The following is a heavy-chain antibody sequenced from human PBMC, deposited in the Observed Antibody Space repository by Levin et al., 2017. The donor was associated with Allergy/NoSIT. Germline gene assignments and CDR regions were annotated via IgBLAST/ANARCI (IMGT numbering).Heavy chain of an antibody. CDR3: AKDSITSSYSSGWYGEFDY. D-gene: IGHD6-19*01. V-gene: IGHV3-23*01. J-gene: IGHJ4*02. CDR2: ISGSGGST. CDR1: GFTFSSYA. Sequence: GGSLRLSCAASGFTFSSYAMSWVRQAPGKGLEWVSAISGSGGSTYYADSVKGRFTISRDNSKNTLYLQMNSLRAEDTAVYYCAKDSITSSYSSGWYGEFDYWGQGTLVTVSS.